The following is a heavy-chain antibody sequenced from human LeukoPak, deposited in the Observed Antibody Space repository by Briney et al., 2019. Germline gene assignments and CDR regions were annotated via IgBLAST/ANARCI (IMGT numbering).Heavy chain of an antibody. D-gene: IGHD3-16*01. Sequence: GGSLRLSCAASGFTVSSNYMNWVRQAPGKGLEWVSVIYSGGSTYYADSVKGRFTISRDNSKDTLYLQMNSLRAEDTAVYYCARDGAGNYFDYWGQGTLVTVSS. CDR3: ARDGAGNYFDY. CDR1: GFTVSSNY. CDR2: IYSGGST. V-gene: IGHV3-53*01. J-gene: IGHJ4*02.